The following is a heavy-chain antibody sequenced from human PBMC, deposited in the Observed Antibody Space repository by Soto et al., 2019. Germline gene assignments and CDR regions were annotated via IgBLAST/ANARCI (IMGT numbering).Heavy chain of an antibody. J-gene: IGHJ4*02. Sequence: ASVKVSCKASGYTFTGYYIHRVRQAPGQGLEWMGWINPNSVGTNYAQKFQGRVTMTSDTSINTAYMELNGLRSDDTAVYFCARASSLDYWGQGTQVTVSS. CDR2: INPNSVGT. D-gene: IGHD3-16*01. CDR1: GYTFTGYY. V-gene: IGHV1-2*02. CDR3: ARASSLDY.